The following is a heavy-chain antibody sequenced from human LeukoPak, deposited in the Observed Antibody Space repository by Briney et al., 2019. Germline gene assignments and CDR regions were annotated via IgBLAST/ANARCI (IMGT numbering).Heavy chain of an antibody. CDR1: GGSLSSYY. Sequence: SETLSLTCSVSGGSLSSYYWSWIRQPPGQGLEWIGYIYYSGSTNYNPSLKSRVAISVDTSKNQFSLKLSSVTAADTAVYYCARDRGHFFDYWGQGTLVTVFS. J-gene: IGHJ4*02. CDR3: ARDRGHFFDY. CDR2: IYYSGST. V-gene: IGHV4-59*01.